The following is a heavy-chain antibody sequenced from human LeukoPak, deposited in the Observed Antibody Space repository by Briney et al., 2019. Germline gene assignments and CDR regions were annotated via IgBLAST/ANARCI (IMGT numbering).Heavy chain of an antibody. CDR1: GFTFSSYA. Sequence: GRSLRLPCAASGFTFSSYAMHWVRQAPGKGLEWVAVISYDGSNKYYADSVKGRFTISRDNSKNTLYLQMNSLRAEDTAVYYCARETVEIGAFDIWGQGTMVTVSS. J-gene: IGHJ3*02. V-gene: IGHV3-30-3*01. CDR3: ARETVEIGAFDI. CDR2: ISYDGSNK. D-gene: IGHD5-24*01.